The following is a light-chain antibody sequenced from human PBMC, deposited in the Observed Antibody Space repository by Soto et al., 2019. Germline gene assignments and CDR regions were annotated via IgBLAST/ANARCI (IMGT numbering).Light chain of an antibody. CDR2: DVF. Sequence: EIVLTQSPATLSLSPGERATLSCRASQTVSNYLAWYQQKPGQAPRLLIYDVFNKATGIPARFSGSRSGTDFTLTISRLEPEEFAVYYCQKRGTFGQGTKLEIK. J-gene: IGKJ2*01. CDR1: QTVSNY. CDR3: QKRGT. V-gene: IGKV3-11*01.